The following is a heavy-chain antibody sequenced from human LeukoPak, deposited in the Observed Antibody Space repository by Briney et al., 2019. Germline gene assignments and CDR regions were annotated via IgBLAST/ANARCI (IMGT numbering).Heavy chain of an antibody. J-gene: IGHJ3*02. CDR2: ISTDNGNT. Sequence: GASVKVSCRASGYSFTSYGISWARQAPGRGLEWMGWISTDNGNTNYVQNLQGRVSMTRDTFTSTVYMELSSLRSEDTAVYYCARTGDYSNYGAFDIWGQGTMVTVSS. CDR1: GYSFTSYG. D-gene: IGHD4-11*01. CDR3: ARTGDYSNYGAFDI. V-gene: IGHV1-18*01.